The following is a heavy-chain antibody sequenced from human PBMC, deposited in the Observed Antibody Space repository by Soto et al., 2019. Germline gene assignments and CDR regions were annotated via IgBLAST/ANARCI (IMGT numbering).Heavy chain of an antibody. CDR3: ASLTSWSQEYYYGMDV. D-gene: IGHD2-2*01. Sequence: GGSLRLSCAASGFTFSTYAMGWVRQAPGKGLEWLSFIRSKGYGGTTESAASVRGRFITSRDDSKSIAYLQMNSLKTEDTAVYYCASLTSWSQEYYYGMDVWGQGTTVTVSS. J-gene: IGHJ6*02. CDR2: IRSKGYGGTT. V-gene: IGHV3-49*04. CDR1: GFTFSTYA.